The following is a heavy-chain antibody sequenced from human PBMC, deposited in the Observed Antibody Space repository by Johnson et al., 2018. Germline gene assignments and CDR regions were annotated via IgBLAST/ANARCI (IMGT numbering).Heavy chain of an antibody. CDR1: GFTFSSYG. V-gene: IGHV3-33*01. D-gene: IGHD2-15*01. CDR2: IWYDGSNK. Sequence: QVQLVQSGGGVVQPGRSLRLSCAASGFTFSSYGMHWVRQAPGKGLEWVAVIWYDGSNKYYADSVKGRFTISRDNSKNTVDLQMNRLRAEDTAVYSFARELVDSFGMDVWGQGTTVTVSS. J-gene: IGHJ6*02. CDR3: ARELVDSFGMDV.